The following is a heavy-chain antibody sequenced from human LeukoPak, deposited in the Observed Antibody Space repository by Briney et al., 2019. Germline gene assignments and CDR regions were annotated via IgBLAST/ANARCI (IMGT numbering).Heavy chain of an antibody. J-gene: IGHJ3*02. V-gene: IGHV4-59*08. D-gene: IGHD2-2*01. CDR2: IYCSGST. CDR3: ARWPPDIVVVPAASFAFDI. Sequence: SETLPLTCTVSGGSISSYYGRGIRQPPGKGLEWIGYIYCSGSTNYNPSIKSRVTISVDTSKNQFSLNLSSVHAADTAVYYCARWPPDIVVVPAASFAFDIWGQGTMVTVSS. CDR1: GGSISSYY.